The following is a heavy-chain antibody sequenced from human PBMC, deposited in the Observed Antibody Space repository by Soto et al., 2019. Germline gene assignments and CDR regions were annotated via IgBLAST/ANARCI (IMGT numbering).Heavy chain of an antibody. Sequence: PGGSLRLSCAASGFTFSSYAMHWVRQAPGKGLEWVAVISYDGSNKYYADSVKGRFTISRDNSKNSLYLQMNSLRDEDTAVYYCGGDSSGYYYPDVFDIWGQGTMVTVSS. CDR3: GGDSSGYYYPDVFDI. CDR2: ISYDGSNK. J-gene: IGHJ3*02. D-gene: IGHD3-22*01. CDR1: GFTFSSYA. V-gene: IGHV3-30-3*01.